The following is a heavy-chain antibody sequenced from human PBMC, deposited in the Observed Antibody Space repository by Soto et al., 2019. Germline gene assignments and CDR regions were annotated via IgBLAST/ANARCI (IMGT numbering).Heavy chain of an antibody. Sequence: GESLKISCKGSGYSFTSYWISWVRQMPGKGLEWMGRIDPSDSYTNYSPSFQGHVTISADKSISTAYLQWSSLKASDTAMYYCARQTAAAGTGFGCYYYGMDVWGQGTTVTVS. J-gene: IGHJ6*02. CDR1: GYSFTSYW. D-gene: IGHD6-13*01. V-gene: IGHV5-10-1*01. CDR3: ARQTAAAGTGFGCYYYGMDV. CDR2: IDPSDSYT.